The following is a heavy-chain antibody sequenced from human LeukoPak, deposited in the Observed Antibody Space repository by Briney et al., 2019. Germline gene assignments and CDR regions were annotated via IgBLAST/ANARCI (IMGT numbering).Heavy chain of an antibody. CDR1: GGSFSGYY. J-gene: IGHJ6*02. Sequence: SETLSLTCAVYGGSFSGYYWSWIRQPPGKGLEWIGEINHSGSTNYNPSLKSRVTISVDTSKNQFSLKLSSVTAADTAVYYCARDSGVYYGSGSYSIYYYYYGMDVWGQGTTVTVS. CDR2: INHSGST. V-gene: IGHV4-34*01. CDR3: ARDSGVYYGSGSYSIYYYYYGMDV. D-gene: IGHD3-10*01.